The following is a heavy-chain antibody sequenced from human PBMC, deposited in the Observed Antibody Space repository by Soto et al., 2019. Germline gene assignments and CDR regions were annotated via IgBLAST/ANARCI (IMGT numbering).Heavy chain of an antibody. CDR1: GFTFSGYW. D-gene: IGHD7-27*01. V-gene: IGHV3-74*01. CDR2: LNPNGTFT. J-gene: IGHJ4*02. Sequence: EVQLVESGGGLVQPGGSLRLSCAGSGFTFSGYWMHWVRQAPGRGPVWVSRLNPNGTFTTNADSVKCRFTISRDNAKNPVYLQMNSLRDDDTAVYYCARGETSTTYWGLLYNWGQGTLVTVSS. CDR3: ARGETSTTYWGLLYN.